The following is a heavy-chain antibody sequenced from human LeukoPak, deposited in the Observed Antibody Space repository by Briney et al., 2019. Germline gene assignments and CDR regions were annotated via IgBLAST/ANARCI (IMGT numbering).Heavy chain of an antibody. D-gene: IGHD6-19*01. Sequence: GGSLRLSCAASGFTFSNYAMNWVRPAPGKGLEWVSTISSSGGSTYYADSVKGRFPISRDNSKNTLYLQMNSLRAEDTAVYYCAREAFYSTGWFSLFAYWGQGTLVTVSS. V-gene: IGHV3-23*01. CDR2: ISSSGGST. J-gene: IGHJ4*02. CDR1: GFTFSNYA. CDR3: AREAFYSTGWFSLFAY.